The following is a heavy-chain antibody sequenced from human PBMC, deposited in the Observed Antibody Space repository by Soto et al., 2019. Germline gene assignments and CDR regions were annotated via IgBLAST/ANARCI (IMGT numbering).Heavy chain of an antibody. V-gene: IGHV1-69*13. Sequence: SSVKVSCKASGGTFSSYAISWVRQAPGQGLEWMGGIIPIFGTANYAQKFQGRVTITADESTSTAYMELSSLRSEDTAVYYCARIDLYCSGGSCYSGPAYWGQGTLVTVSS. CDR1: GGTFSSYA. CDR3: ARIDLYCSGGSCYSGPAY. CDR2: IIPIFGTA. D-gene: IGHD2-15*01. J-gene: IGHJ4*02.